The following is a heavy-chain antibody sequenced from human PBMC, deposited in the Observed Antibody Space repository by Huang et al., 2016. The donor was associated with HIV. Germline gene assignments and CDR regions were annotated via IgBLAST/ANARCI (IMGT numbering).Heavy chain of an antibody. CDR2: ISYDGRRQ. V-gene: IGHV3-30*18. CDR1: GFKLSGFG. Sequence: QVHLVESGGGVVQPGGSLRLSCAASGFKLSGFGMHWVRQAPGKGLEGVAVISYDGRRQFYTDSVKGRFTISRDNSDNTLSLQMKGLRPDDTAVYYCAKESRWFSDFDHWGQGVLVSVSS. CDR3: AKESRWFSDFDH. J-gene: IGHJ4*02. D-gene: IGHD2-15*01.